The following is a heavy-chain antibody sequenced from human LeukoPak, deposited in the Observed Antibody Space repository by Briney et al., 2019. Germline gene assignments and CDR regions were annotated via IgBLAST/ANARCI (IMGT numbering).Heavy chain of an antibody. CDR3: ARAPESSWRNDY. Sequence: ASVKVSCKASGYTFTGYYMHWVRQAPGQGLEWMGWINPNSGGTNYAQKFRGRVTMTRDTSISTAYMELSRLRSDDTAVYYCARAPESSWRNDYWGQGTLVTVSS. CDR2: INPNSGGT. J-gene: IGHJ4*02. D-gene: IGHD3-3*01. V-gene: IGHV1-2*02. CDR1: GYTFTGYY.